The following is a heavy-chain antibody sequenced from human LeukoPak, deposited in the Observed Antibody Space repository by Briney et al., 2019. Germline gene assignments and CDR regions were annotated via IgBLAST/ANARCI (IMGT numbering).Heavy chain of an antibody. CDR1: GFFFSTYA. D-gene: IGHD3-10*01. V-gene: IGHV3-30*04. J-gene: IGHJ4*02. CDR3: ARDSMIRGRPTNHFDR. Sequence: PGGSLRLSCAASGFFFSTYAMHWVRQAPGKGLEWVVVVSSDGRNQYYTDSVKGRFTISRDNSKNTLYLQMNSLSTEDTGVYYCARDSMIRGRPTNHFDRWGQGTLVTVSS. CDR2: VSSDGRNQ.